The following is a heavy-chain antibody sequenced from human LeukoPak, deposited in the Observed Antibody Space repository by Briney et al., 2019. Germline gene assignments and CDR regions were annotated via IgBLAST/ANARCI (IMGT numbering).Heavy chain of an antibody. CDR1: GFTFSSYA. CDR2: ISGSRT. J-gene: IGHJ4*02. CDR3: AKTLTGGSSFDY. D-gene: IGHD3-9*01. Sequence: PGGSLRLSCAASGFTFSSYAMSWVRQAPGKGLEWGSGISGSRTYYADSVKGRFTISRDNSKNTLYLHMNSLRAEDTAVYYCAKTLTGGSSFDYWGQGTLVTVSS. V-gene: IGHV3-23*01.